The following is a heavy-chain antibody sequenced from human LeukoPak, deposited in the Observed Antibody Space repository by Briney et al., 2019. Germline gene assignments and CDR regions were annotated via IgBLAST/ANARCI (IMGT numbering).Heavy chain of an antibody. D-gene: IGHD3-10*01. CDR1: GYTFTSYF. V-gene: IGHV1-46*01. CDR3: ARRGYGSGSYPLDY. J-gene: IGHJ4*02. CDR2: INPSGGST. Sequence: EASVKVSCTASGYTFTSYFMHWVRQAPGQGLEWMGIINPSGGSTSYAQKFQGRVTMTRNTSTSTVYMELSSLRAEDTAVYYCARRGYGSGSYPLDYWGQGTLVTVSS.